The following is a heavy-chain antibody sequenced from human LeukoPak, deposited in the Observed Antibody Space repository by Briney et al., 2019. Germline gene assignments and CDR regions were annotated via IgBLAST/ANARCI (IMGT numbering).Heavy chain of an antibody. Sequence: SETLSLTCTASGGSISGYYWSWIRQPAGKGLEWIGRIYASGSTNYNPSLNSRVTMSVDTSRNQFYLKLSSVTAADTAVYYCARVRAAAGPYYFDYWGQGTLVTVSS. CDR2: IYASGST. V-gene: IGHV4-4*07. CDR1: GGSISGYY. J-gene: IGHJ4*02. CDR3: ARVRAAAGPYYFDY. D-gene: IGHD6-13*01.